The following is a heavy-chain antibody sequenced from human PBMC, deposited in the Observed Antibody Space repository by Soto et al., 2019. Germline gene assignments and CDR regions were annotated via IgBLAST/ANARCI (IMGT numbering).Heavy chain of an antibody. Sequence: QVQLVESGGGVVQPGRSLRLSCAASGFTFSSYAMHWVRQAPGKGLEWVAVISYDGSNKYYADSVKGRFTISRDNSKNTLYLQMNSLRAEDTAVYYCARHSSQWLVLDYWGQGTLVTVSS. D-gene: IGHD6-19*01. CDR1: GFTFSSYA. V-gene: IGHV3-30-3*01. CDR2: ISYDGSNK. J-gene: IGHJ4*02. CDR3: ARHSSQWLVLDY.